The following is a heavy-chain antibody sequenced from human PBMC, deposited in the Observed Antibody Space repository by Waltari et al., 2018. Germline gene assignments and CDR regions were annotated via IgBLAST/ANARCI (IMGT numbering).Heavy chain of an antibody. J-gene: IGHJ6*02. CDR2: INHSGST. CDR1: GGSFSGYY. D-gene: IGHD2-2*01. CDR3: ARDLADIVVVPAEGGGMDV. Sequence: QVQLQQWGAGLLKPSETLSLTCAVYGGSFSGYYWSWIRQPPGKGLEWIGEINHSGSTNYNPSLKSRVTISVDTSKNQFSLKLSSVTAADTAVYYCARDLADIVVVPAEGGGMDVWGQGTTVTVSS. V-gene: IGHV4-34*01.